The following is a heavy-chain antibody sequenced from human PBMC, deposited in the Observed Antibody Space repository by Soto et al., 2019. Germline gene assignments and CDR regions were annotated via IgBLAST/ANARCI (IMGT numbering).Heavy chain of an antibody. CDR2: VSGSGGSS. CDR3: AKDLRTTISDYGMDV. CDR1: GFTFSNYA. J-gene: IGHJ6*02. Sequence: EVQLLESGGGLVQPGGSLRLSCTASGFTFSNYAMSWVRQAPGKGLEWLSGVSGSGGSSFHANSVKGRFTISRDNSKSILYLQMNRLRPEDTAVYKCAKDLRTTISDYGMDVWGQGTTVTVSS. V-gene: IGHV3-23*01.